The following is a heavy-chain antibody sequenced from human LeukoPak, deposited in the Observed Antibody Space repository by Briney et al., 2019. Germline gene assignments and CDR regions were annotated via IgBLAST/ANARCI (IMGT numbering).Heavy chain of an antibody. D-gene: IGHD6-13*01. V-gene: IGHV1-2*02. CDR1: GYTFTGYY. CDR3: ARSYSSSSNWFDP. CDR2: INPNSGGT. J-gene: IGHJ5*02. Sequence: ASVTVSCKASGYTFTGYYMHWVRQAPGQGLEWMGWINPNSGGTEYAQNFQGRVTMTRDTSISTVYMELSSLGSDDSAVYYCARSYSSSSNWFDPWGQGTLVTVSS.